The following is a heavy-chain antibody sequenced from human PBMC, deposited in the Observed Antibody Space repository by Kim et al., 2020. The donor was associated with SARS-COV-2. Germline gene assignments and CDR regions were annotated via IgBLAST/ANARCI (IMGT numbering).Heavy chain of an antibody. CDR3: ARDRSYSNYGMDV. D-gene: IGHD4-4*01. Sequence: YNPPLKSRVTISVDTSKHRFSLKLGSVTAADTAVYYCARDRSYSNYGMDVWGQGTTVTVSS. J-gene: IGHJ6*02. V-gene: IGHV4-59*01.